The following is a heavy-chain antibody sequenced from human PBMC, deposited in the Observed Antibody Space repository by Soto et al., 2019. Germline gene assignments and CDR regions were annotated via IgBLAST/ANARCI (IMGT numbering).Heavy chain of an antibody. CDR2: IIPIFGTA. CDR3: ARWESPHGGYYYYYGMDV. V-gene: IGHV1-69*01. CDR1: GGTFSSYA. J-gene: IGHJ6*02. D-gene: IGHD2-15*01. Sequence: QVQLVQSGAEVKKPGSSVKVSCKASGGTFSSYAISWVRQAPGQGLEWMGGIIPIFGTANYAQKFQGRVTITADESTSTADMELSSLRSEDTAVYYCARWESPHGGYYYYYGMDVWGQGTTVTVSS.